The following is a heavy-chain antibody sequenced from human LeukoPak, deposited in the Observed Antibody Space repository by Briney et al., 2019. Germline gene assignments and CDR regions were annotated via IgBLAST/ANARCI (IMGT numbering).Heavy chain of an antibody. CDR3: GRARFEYHYGMDV. J-gene: IGHJ6*02. D-gene: IGHD3-16*01. V-gene: IGHV1-2*02. CDR1: GYTVSDYY. Sequence: ASVKVSCKASGYTVSDYYMHWVRQAPGQGLEWMGWINPDSGVTNHAQKFEGRVTMTRDTSISTVYMELSRLRSDDTAVYYCGRARFEYHYGMDVWGQGPRVTVSS. CDR2: INPDSGVT.